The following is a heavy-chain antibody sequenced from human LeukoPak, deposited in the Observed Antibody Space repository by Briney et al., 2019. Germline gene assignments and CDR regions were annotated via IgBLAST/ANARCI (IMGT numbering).Heavy chain of an antibody. CDR3: AREGSFYCSGGSCYSGFDY. Sequence: QTLSLTCAISGDSVSSNSAAWNWIRQSPSRGLEWLGRTYYRSKWYNDYAVSVKSRITINPDTSKNQFSLQLNSVTPEDTAVYYCAREGSFYCSGGSCYSGFDYWGQGTLVTVSS. J-gene: IGHJ4*02. D-gene: IGHD2-15*01. CDR1: GDSVSSNSAA. V-gene: IGHV6-1*01. CDR2: TYYRSKWYN.